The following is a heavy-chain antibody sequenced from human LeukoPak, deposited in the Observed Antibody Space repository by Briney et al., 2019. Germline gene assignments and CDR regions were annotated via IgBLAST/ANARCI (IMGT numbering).Heavy chain of an antibody. Sequence: GASLKVSCKASGYTFTDYYIHWVRQAPGQGLEWMGWINPKSGDTNYAQNFQGRVTMTRGTSISTVYMELTTLTSDDTALYYCAVAPGDYWGQGTLVSVSA. D-gene: IGHD2-21*01. V-gene: IGHV1-2*02. CDR3: AVAPGDY. J-gene: IGHJ4*02. CDR1: GYTFTDYY. CDR2: INPKSGDT.